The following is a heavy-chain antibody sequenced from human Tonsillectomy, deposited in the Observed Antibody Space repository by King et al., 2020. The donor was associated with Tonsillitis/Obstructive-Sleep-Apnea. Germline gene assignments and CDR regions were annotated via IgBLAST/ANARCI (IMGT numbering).Heavy chain of an antibody. Sequence: VQLQQWGAGLLKPSGTLSLTCAVYGGSFSGYYCSWIRQPPGKGLEWIGEINHSGSTNYNPSLKSRVTISVDTSKNQFSLKLSSVTAADTAVYYCARMHPTGEFDYWGQGTLVTVSS. V-gene: IGHV4-34*01. D-gene: IGHD7-27*01. CDR3: ARMHPTGEFDY. J-gene: IGHJ4*02. CDR2: INHSGST. CDR1: GGSFSGYY.